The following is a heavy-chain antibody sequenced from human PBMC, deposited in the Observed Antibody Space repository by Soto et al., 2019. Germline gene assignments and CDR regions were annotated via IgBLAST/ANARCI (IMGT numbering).Heavy chain of an antibody. CDR3: AREIYSSSLYNYFDY. Sequence: QVQLVQSGAEVKKPGSSVKVSCKASGGTFSSYAISWVRQAPGQGLEWMGGIIPIFGTANYAQKFQGRVTIXXDXSXXTAYMELSSLRSEDTAVYYCAREIYSSSLYNYFDYWGQGTLVTVSS. V-gene: IGHV1-69*12. CDR1: GGTFSSYA. D-gene: IGHD6-13*01. CDR2: IIPIFGTA. J-gene: IGHJ4*02.